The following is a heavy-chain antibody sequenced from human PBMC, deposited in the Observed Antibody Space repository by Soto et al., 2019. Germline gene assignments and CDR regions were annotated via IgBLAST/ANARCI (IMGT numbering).Heavy chain of an antibody. D-gene: IGHD2-2*01. J-gene: IGHJ6*02. Sequence: PSETLSLTCTVSGGSISSGGYYWSWIRQHPGKGLEWIGYIYYSGSTYYNPSLKSRVTISVDTSKNQFSLRLSSLRSEDTAVYYCARIVVVPAAIRVGRYYYGMDVWGQGTTVTVSS. V-gene: IGHV4-31*03. CDR1: GGSISSGGYY. CDR3: ARIVVVPAAIRVGRYYYGMDV. CDR2: IYYSGST.